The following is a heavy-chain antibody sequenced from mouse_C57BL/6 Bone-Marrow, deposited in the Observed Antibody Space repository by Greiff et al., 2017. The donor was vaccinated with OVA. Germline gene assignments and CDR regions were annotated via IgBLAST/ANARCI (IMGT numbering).Heavy chain of an antibody. V-gene: IGHV1-59*01. CDR1: GYTFTSYW. CDR2: IDPSDSYT. D-gene: IGHD1-1*01. CDR3: ARNYGSIPYYFDY. Sequence: QVQLKQPGAELVRPGTSVKLSCKASGYTFTSYWMHWVKQRPGQGLEWIGVIDPSDSYTNYNQKFKGKATLTVDTSSSTAYMQLSSLTSEDSAVYYCARNYGSIPYYFDYWGQGTTLTVSS. J-gene: IGHJ2*01.